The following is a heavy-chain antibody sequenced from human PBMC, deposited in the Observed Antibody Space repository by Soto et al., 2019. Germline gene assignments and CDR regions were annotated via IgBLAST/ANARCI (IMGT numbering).Heavy chain of an antibody. V-gene: IGHV1-18*01. CDR3: AKNGQGTYYYYGMDV. D-gene: IGHD3-10*01. CDR1: GYTFTRYG. CDR2: ISGYNGDT. Sequence: ASVKVSCKASGYTFTRYGISWVRQAPGQGLEWMGWISGYNGDTNYAQKFQDRVSMTIDTSTGTAYMELRSLTSDDTAIYYCAKNGQGTYYYYGMDVWGQGTTVTVSS. J-gene: IGHJ6*02.